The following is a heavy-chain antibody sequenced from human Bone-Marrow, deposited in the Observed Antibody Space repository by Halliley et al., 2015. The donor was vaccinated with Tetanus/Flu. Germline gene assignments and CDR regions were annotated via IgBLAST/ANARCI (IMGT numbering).Heavy chain of an antibody. CDR1: GYTFSSHD. D-gene: IGHD6-6*01. Sequence: QVQLVQSGAEVKKPGASVKVSCKASGYTFSSHDINWVRQATGQGLEWMGWMNPNSGNTGYAQQFQGRVTMTRDTSMSTAYMELGRLRSEDTAVYYCARGRGQEYYFDYWGHGTLVTVSS. V-gene: IGHV1-8*01. J-gene: IGHJ4*01. CDR2: MNPNSGNT. CDR3: ARGRGQEYYFDY.